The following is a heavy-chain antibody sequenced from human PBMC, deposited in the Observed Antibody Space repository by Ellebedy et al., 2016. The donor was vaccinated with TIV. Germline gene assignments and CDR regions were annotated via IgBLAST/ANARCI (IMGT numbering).Heavy chain of an antibody. J-gene: IGHJ6*02. D-gene: IGHD2-15*01. V-gene: IGHV3-74*01. CDR3: AAAHYNFYGKDV. CDR1: GFTSSVYW. CDR2: INSDGRTT. Sequence: PGGSLRLSCAASGFTSSVYWMHWVRQAPGQGLVWLSRINSDGRTTDYADSLRGRFTISRDNAKNTLYLQMNRLRAEDTAVYYCAAAHYNFYGKDVWGQGTRVTVSS.